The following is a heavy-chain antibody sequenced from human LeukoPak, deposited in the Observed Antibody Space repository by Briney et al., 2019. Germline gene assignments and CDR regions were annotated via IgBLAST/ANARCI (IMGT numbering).Heavy chain of an antibody. V-gene: IGHV3-48*03. CDR1: GFTFSSYE. Sequence: GGSLRLSCAASGFTFSSYEMNWVRQAPGKGLEWVSYISSSGSTIYYADSVKGRFTISRDNAKNSLYLQMNSLRAEDTAVYYCARTYFSAAGTDAFDIWGQGTMVTVSS. CDR2: ISSSGSTI. CDR3: ARTYFSAAGTDAFDI. D-gene: IGHD6-13*01. J-gene: IGHJ3*02.